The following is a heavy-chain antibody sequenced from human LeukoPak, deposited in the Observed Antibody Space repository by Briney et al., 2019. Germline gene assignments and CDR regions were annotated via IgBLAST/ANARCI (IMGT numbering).Heavy chain of an antibody. CDR3: ARHKYSSGWPPEGAFDI. V-gene: IGHV4-39*01. CDR2: IYYSGST. Sequence: SETLSLTCTVSGVSISSSSSYWGWIRQPPRKGLEWIASIYYSGSTYYNPSLKSRVTISVDTSKNQFSLKLSSVTAADTAVYYCARHKYSSGWPPEGAFDIWGQGTMVTVSS. D-gene: IGHD6-19*01. CDR1: GVSISSSSSY. J-gene: IGHJ3*02.